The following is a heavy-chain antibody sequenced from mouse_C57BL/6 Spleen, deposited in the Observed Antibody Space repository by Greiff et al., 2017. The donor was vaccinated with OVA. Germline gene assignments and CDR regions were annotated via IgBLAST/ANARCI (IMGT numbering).Heavy chain of an antibody. D-gene: IGHD1-1*01. CDR3: ARGHYYGSRRYFDV. CDR1: GYTFTNYW. Sequence: VHLVESGAELVRPGTSVKMSCKASGYTFTNYWIGWAKQRPGHGLEWIGDIYPGGGYTNYNEKFKGKATMTADKSSSTAYMQFSSLTSEDSAIYYCARGHYYGSRRYFDVWGTGTTVTVSS. CDR2: IYPGGGYT. V-gene: IGHV1-63*01. J-gene: IGHJ1*03.